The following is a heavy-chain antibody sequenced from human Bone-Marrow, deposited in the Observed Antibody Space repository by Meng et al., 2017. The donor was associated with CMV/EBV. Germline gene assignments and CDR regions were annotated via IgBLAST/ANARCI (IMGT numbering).Heavy chain of an antibody. CDR3: ARYCSSTSCYTRRGSFDY. J-gene: IGHJ4*02. CDR1: GGSISSGGYY. Sequence: TLSLTCTVSGGSISSGGYYWSWIRQHPGKGLEWIGYIYYSGSTYYNPSLKSRVTISVDTSKNQFSLKLSSVTAADTAVYYCARYCSSTSCYTRRGSFDYWGQGTLVTVSS. D-gene: IGHD2-2*02. CDR2: IYYSGST. V-gene: IGHV4-31*03.